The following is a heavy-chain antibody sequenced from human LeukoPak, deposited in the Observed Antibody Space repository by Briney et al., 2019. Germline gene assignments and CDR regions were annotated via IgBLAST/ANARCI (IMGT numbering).Heavy chain of an antibody. D-gene: IGHD1-26*01. Sequence: GGSLRLSCAASGFTFSSYAMSWVRQAPGKGQEWVANIKQDGSEKYYVDSVKGRSTISRDNAKNSLYLQMNSLRAEDTAVYYCARVVGASRAYWGQGTLVTVSS. V-gene: IGHV3-7*01. CDR1: GFTFSSYA. CDR2: IKQDGSEK. CDR3: ARVVGASRAY. J-gene: IGHJ4*02.